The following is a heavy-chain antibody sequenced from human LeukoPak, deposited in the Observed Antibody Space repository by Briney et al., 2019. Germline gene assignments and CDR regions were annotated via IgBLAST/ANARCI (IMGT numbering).Heavy chain of an antibody. CDR3: ARYSDRSDAFDI. J-gene: IGHJ3*02. D-gene: IGHD1-14*01. CDR1: GFTFSIYS. CDR2: ISSISSYI. V-gene: IGHV3-21*01. Sequence: PGGSLRLSCAVSGFTFSIYSMNWVRQAPGKGLEWVSSISSISSYIYYADSVKGRFTISRDNAKNSLYLQMNSLRADDTAVYYCARYSDRSDAFDIWGQGTMVIVSS.